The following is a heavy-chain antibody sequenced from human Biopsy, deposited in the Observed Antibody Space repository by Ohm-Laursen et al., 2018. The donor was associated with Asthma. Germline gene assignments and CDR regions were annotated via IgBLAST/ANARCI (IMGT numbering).Heavy chain of an antibody. CDR1: GFTFSSYA. D-gene: IGHD3-9*01. V-gene: IGHV3-30-3*01. CDR2: ISYDGSNK. J-gene: IGHJ4*02. Sequence: SLRLSCAASGFTFSSYAMHWVRQAPGKGLEWVAVISYDGSNKYYADSVKGRFTISRDNSKNSLYLQMNSLRAEDTAVYYCAKDRDYDILTGPPGFDYWGQGTLVTVSS. CDR3: AKDRDYDILTGPPGFDY.